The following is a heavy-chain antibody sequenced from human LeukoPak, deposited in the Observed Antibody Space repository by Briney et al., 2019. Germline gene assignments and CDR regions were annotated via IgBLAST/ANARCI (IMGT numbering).Heavy chain of an antibody. CDR2: IRAKTEGGTA. CDR1: GFTFSNAW. V-gene: IGHV3-15*01. CDR3: TTWTSH. Sequence: GRSLRLSCAASGFTFSNAWMTWVRQAPGKGLEWVGLIRAKTEGGTAEYAAPVKGRFTISRDDSKHTLYLQMNSLRNEDTAVYYCTTWTSHWGQGTLVAVSS. D-gene: IGHD3/OR15-3a*01. J-gene: IGHJ4*02.